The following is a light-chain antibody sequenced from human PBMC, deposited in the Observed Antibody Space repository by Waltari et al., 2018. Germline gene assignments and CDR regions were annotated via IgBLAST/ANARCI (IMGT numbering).Light chain of an antibody. V-gene: IGKV4-1*01. J-gene: IGKJ3*01. CDR1: QTVLYPSNNKNY. CDR3: QQYHTTPFT. Sequence: DIVMTQSPDSLTVSLGERATINCKSSQTVLYPSNNKNYLAWYQQKPGQPPKLLIYWASTRESGVPDRFTGSGSGTDFTLSISSLQAEDVAVYFCQQYHTTPFTFGPGTKLDIK. CDR2: WAS.